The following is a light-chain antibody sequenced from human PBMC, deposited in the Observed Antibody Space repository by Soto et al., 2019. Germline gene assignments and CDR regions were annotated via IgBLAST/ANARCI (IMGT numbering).Light chain of an antibody. V-gene: IGKV3-20*01. Sequence: EIVLTQSPGTLSLSPGEIATLSCRASQSVTSTYLAWYQQKPGQATRLLIYGASNRATGIPDRFTGSGSGTDFTLTISRLEPEYFAVYSCQQYGGSPLTFGGGTKVQIK. CDR1: QSVTSTY. CDR2: GAS. J-gene: IGKJ4*01. CDR3: QQYGGSPLT.